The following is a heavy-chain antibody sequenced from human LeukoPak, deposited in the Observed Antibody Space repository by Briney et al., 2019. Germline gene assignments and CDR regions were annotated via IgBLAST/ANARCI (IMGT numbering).Heavy chain of an antibody. CDR2: INPNSGGT. Sequence: WASVKVSCKASGYTFTGYYMHWVRQAPGQGLEWMGWINPNSGGTNYAQKFQGRVTMTRDTSISTAYMELSRLRSDDTAVYYCARVDLSYCSSTSCYANYFDYWGQGTLVTVSS. V-gene: IGHV1-2*02. CDR1: GYTFTGYY. D-gene: IGHD2-2*01. CDR3: ARVDLSYCSSTSCYANYFDY. J-gene: IGHJ4*02.